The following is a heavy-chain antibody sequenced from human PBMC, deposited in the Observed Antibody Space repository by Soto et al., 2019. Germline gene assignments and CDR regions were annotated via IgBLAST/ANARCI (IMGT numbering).Heavy chain of an antibody. CDR3: ARIGPYCGGDCYPDFDF. CDR2: VSGSGGGT. J-gene: IGHJ4*02. Sequence: PGGSVRLSCAASGFTFNTYGMTWVRQAPGKGLEWVSTVSGSGGGTYYADSVKGRFTISRVNSKNTMYLQMSNLRAEDTAVYFCARIGPYCGGDCYPDFDFWGLGTPVTVSS. D-gene: IGHD2-21*02. CDR1: GFTFNTYG. V-gene: IGHV3-23*01.